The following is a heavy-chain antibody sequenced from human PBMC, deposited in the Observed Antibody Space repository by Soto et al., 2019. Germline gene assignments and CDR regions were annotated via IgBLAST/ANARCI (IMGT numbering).Heavy chain of an antibody. V-gene: IGHV6-1*01. CDR1: GDSVSSNTAA. CDR3: ARNYSGSGSYYSSFDY. Sequence: QVQLQQSGPGLAKPSQTLSLTCAISGDSVSSNTAAWNWIRQSQSRGLECPGRTYYNSTWYTDYEVSVTSRITINADTSKNHYSLSLNSVAPEATALYYCARNYSGSGSYYSSFDYWGQGTLVTVSS. D-gene: IGHD3-10*01. J-gene: IGHJ4*02. CDR2: TYYNSTWYT.